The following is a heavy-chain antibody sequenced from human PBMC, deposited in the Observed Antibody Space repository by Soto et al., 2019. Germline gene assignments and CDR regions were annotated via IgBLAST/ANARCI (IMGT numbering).Heavy chain of an antibody. CDR1: GGSISGYY. J-gene: IGHJ4*02. Sequence: SETLSLTCTVSGGSISGYYWSWIRQPPGKGLQWIGYIYSSGSTNYNPSLKSRVTISVDTSKNQFSLNLSSVTAADTAVYYCARQRRDFDYWGQGSLVT. V-gene: IGHV4-59*08. CDR2: IYSSGST. CDR3: ARQRRDFDY.